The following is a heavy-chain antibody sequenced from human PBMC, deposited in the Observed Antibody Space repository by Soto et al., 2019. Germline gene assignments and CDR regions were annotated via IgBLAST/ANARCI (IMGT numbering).Heavy chain of an antibody. CDR3: AKEYGSTWIDH. CDR2: MSYDGTKE. CDR1: GFTFSTYG. V-gene: IGHV3-30*18. D-gene: IGHD6-13*01. Sequence: GGSLRLSCAASGFTFSTYGMHWVRQAPGKGLEWVAAMSYDGTKEYYVDSVKGRFTISRDNSRNTLFLQLNSLRAEDTAVYYCAKEYGSTWIDHWGQGPLITVSS. J-gene: IGHJ4*02.